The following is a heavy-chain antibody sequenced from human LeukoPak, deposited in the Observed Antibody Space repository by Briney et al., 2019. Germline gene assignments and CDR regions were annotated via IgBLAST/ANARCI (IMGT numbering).Heavy chain of an antibody. CDR1: GFSFSSYA. Sequence: GGSLRLSCAASGFSFSSYAMHWVRQAPGKGLEWVAFIRYDGSNKYYADSVKGRFTISRDNSKNTLYLQMNSLRAEDTAVYYCAKDDSMAYYFDYWGQGTLVTVSS. J-gene: IGHJ4*02. CDR2: IRYDGSNK. CDR3: AKDDSMAYYFDY. D-gene: IGHD2/OR15-2a*01. V-gene: IGHV3-30*02.